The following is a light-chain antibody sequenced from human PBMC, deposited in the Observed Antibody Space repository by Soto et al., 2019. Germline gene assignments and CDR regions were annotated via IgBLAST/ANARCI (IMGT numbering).Light chain of an antibody. CDR3: QLLRT. CDR1: QSISNW. CDR2: QAS. Sequence: DIQMTQSPSTLSASVGDRVTITCRASQSISNWLAWYQQKPGEAPKLLIYQASTLQSGVPSRFSGSGTGTEFTLTINNLQPDDVATYYCQLLRTFGQGTKVEIK. V-gene: IGKV1-5*03. J-gene: IGKJ1*01.